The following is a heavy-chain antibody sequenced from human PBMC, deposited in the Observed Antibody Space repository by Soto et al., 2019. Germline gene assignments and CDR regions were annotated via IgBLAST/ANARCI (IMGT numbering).Heavy chain of an antibody. Sequence: PSETLSLTCTVSGGSISSSSYYWGWIRQPPGKGLEWIGSIYYSGSTYYNPSLKSRVTISVDTSKNQFSLKLSSVTAADTAVYYCARHFFRGRESSGYYPPFYFDYWGQGTLVTVSS. CDR3: ARHFFRGRESSGYYPPFYFDY. D-gene: IGHD3-22*01. V-gene: IGHV4-39*01. CDR2: IYYSGST. CDR1: GGSISSSSYY. J-gene: IGHJ4*02.